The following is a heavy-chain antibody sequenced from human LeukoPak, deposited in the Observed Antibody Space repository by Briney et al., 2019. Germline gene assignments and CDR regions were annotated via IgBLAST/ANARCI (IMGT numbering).Heavy chain of an antibody. CDR3: ARYHYDSSGYTDY. J-gene: IGHJ4*02. D-gene: IGHD3-22*01. CDR1: GGSFSGYY. Sequence: SETLSLTCAVYGGSFSGYYWSWIRQPPGKGLEWIGEINHSGSTNYNPSLKSRVTISVDTSKNQFSLKLSSVTAADTAVYYCARYHYDSSGYTDYWGQGTLVTVSS. V-gene: IGHV4-34*01. CDR2: INHSGST.